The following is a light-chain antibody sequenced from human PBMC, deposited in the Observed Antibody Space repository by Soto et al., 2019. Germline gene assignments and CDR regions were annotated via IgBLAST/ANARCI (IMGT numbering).Light chain of an antibody. J-gene: IGLJ1*01. V-gene: IGLV2-14*01. CDR3: NSYTGSSLDV. CDR2: GVN. Sequence: QSALAQPASVSGSPGQSITISCTGTSSDVARYDSVSWYQQHPGKAPKLIIYGVNYRPSGVSDRFSGSKSGNTASLTISGLQDEDEADYYCNSYTGSSLDVFGFGTKLTVL. CDR1: SSDVARYDS.